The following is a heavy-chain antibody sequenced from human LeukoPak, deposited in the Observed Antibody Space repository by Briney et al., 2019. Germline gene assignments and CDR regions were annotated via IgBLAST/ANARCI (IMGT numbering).Heavy chain of an antibody. J-gene: IGHJ4*02. CDR1: GYTFTSYY. Sequence: GASVKVSCKASGYTFTSYYMHWVRQATGQGLEWMGIINPSGGSTSYAQKFQGRVTITTDESTSTAYMELSSLRSEDTAVYYCARDLGTHYFDYWGQGTLVTVSS. V-gene: IGHV1-46*01. CDR2: INPSGGST. D-gene: IGHD7-27*01. CDR3: ARDLGTHYFDY.